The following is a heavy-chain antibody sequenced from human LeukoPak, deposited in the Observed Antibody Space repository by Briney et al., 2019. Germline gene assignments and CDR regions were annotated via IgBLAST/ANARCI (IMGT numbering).Heavy chain of an antibody. CDR2: INHNGNVN. Sequence: GGSLRLSCAASGFTFSSYWRNWARQAPGKGLEWVASINHNGNVNYYVDSVKGRFTISRDNAKNSLYLQMSNLRAEDTAVYFCARGGGLDVWGQGATVTVSS. J-gene: IGHJ6*02. D-gene: IGHD3-16*01. V-gene: IGHV3-7*03. CDR1: GFTFSSYW. CDR3: ARGGGLDV.